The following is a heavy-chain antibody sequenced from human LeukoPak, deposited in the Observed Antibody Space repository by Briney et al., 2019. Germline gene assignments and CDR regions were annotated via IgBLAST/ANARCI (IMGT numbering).Heavy chain of an antibody. V-gene: IGHV3-30*18. CDR2: ISYDGSNK. D-gene: IGHD6-13*01. Sequence: GGSLRLSCAASGFTFSNYGMHWVRQAPGKGLEWVAVISYDGSNKYYADSVKGRFTISRDNSKNTLYLQMNSLRAEDTAVYYCAKDAAAAGTFDYWGQGTLVTVSS. J-gene: IGHJ4*02. CDR1: GFTFSNYG. CDR3: AKDAAAAGTFDY.